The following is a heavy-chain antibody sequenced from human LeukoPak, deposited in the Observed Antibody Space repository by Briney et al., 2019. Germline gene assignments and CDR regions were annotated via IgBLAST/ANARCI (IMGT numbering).Heavy chain of an antibody. CDR1: GFTFSSYA. Sequence: GGSLRLSCAASGFTFSSYAMHWVRQAPGKGLEWVAFIRYDGSNKYYADSVKGRFTISRDNSKNTLYLQMNSLRAEDTAVYYCAKDRPGRDGYNYLYWGQGTLVTVSS. D-gene: IGHD5-24*01. CDR3: AKDRPGRDGYNYLY. J-gene: IGHJ4*02. CDR2: IRYDGSNK. V-gene: IGHV3-30*02.